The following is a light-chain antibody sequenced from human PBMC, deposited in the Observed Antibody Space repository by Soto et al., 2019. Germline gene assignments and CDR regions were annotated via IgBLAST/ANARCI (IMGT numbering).Light chain of an antibody. J-gene: IGKJ2*01. CDR3: QQYNSYSPYT. V-gene: IGKV1-5*01. Sequence: DIQMTQSPSTLSASVGDRVTITCRASQSIGTYLAWYQQKPGKAPKLLIYDTFSLESGVPSRFSGSASGTEFSLTIISLLPDDVATYFCQQYNSYSPYTFGQGTKLEIK. CDR1: QSIGTY. CDR2: DTF.